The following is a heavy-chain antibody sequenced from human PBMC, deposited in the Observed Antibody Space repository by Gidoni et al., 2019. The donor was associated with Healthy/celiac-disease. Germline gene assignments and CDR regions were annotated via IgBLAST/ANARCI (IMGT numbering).Heavy chain of an antibody. D-gene: IGHD6-19*01. J-gene: IGHJ6*02. V-gene: IGHV3-23*01. CDR1: GFTFSSYA. CDR2: ISGSGGST. Sequence: EVQLLESGGGWVQPGGSLRLSCAASGFTFSSYAMSWVRQAPGKGLEWVSAISGSGGSTYYADSVKGRFTISRDNSKNTLYLQMNSLRAEDTAVYYCATIAVAGLYYYYGMDVWGQGTTVTVSS. CDR3: ATIAVAGLYYYYGMDV.